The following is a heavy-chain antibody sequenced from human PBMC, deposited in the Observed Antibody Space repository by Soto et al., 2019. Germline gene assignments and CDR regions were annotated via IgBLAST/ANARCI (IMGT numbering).Heavy chain of an antibody. D-gene: IGHD2-8*01. CDR2: IIPIFGTA. Sequence: PEASVTVSSKASGATLSSYAISWVRQAPGQGLEWMGGIIPIFGTANYAQKFQGRVTITADESTSTAYMELSSLRSEDTAVYYWAIMLEGASPGAFDIWGQGTMVTVSS. J-gene: IGHJ3*02. V-gene: IGHV1-69*01. CDR3: AIMLEGASPGAFDI. CDR1: GATLSSYA.